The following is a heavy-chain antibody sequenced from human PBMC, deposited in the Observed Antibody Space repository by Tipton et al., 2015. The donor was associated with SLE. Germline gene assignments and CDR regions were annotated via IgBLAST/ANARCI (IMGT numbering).Heavy chain of an antibody. J-gene: IGHJ2*01. D-gene: IGHD3-22*01. V-gene: IGHV4-38-2*02. CDR3: ARVEGSGYRYWYFDL. CDR1: EYSISSGYF. CDR2: IFHSGGT. Sequence: GLVKPSETLSLNCSVSEYSISSGYFWGWIRQPPGKGLEWIGSIFHSGGTYYNPSLKSRINISVDTSKNQFSLQLSSVTAADTAVYYCARVEGSGYRYWYFDLWGRGTLVTVSS.